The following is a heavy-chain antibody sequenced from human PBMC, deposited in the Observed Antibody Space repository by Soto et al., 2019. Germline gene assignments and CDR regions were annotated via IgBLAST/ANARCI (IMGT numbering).Heavy chain of an antibody. CDR3: AQSLGIVVVTTARNWFDP. CDR1: GGTFSSYA. J-gene: IGHJ5*02. D-gene: IGHD3-22*01. CDR2: IIPIFGTA. Sequence: QVQLVQSGAEVKKPGSSVKVSCKASGGTFSSYAISWVRQAPGQGLEWMGGIIPIFGTANYAQKFQGRVTTTADESTSTAYMELSSLRSEDTAVYYCAQSLGIVVVTTARNWFDPWGQGTLVTVSS. V-gene: IGHV1-69*01.